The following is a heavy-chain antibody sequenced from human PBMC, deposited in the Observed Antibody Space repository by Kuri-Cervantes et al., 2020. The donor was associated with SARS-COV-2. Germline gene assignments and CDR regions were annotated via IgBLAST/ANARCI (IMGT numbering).Heavy chain of an antibody. V-gene: IGHV1-2*02. CDR2: ISPNSGGT. Sequence: ASVKVSCKASGYTFTGYYMHWVRQAPGQGLEWMGWISPNSGGTNYAQKFQGRVTMTRDTSTSTVYMELSSLRSEDTAVYYCARPPSGYCSGGSCYSDYYYYGMDVWGQGTTVTVSS. CDR1: GYTFTGYY. J-gene: IGHJ6*02. CDR3: ARPPSGYCSGGSCYSDYYYYGMDV. D-gene: IGHD2-15*01.